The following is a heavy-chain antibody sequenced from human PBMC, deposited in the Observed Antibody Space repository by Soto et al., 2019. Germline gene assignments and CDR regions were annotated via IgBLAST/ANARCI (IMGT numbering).Heavy chain of an antibody. CDR3: DILVADGTTEV. D-gene: IGHD6-13*01. CDR2: IYYSGST. J-gene: IGHJ6*01. CDR1: GSAISSGCYY. V-gene: IGHV4-30-4*01. Sequence: PSSTXALTGTFCGSAISSGCYYWSGIRQPPGKGLEWIGYIYYSGSTYYNPSLKSRVTISVDTSKNQFSLKLRSLTAADKAVYYCDILVADGTTEVWGQGTTV.